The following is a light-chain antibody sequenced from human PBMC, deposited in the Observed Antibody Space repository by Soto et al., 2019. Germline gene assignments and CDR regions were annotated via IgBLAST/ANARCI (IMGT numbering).Light chain of an antibody. CDR2: GAS. V-gene: IGKV3-15*01. J-gene: IGKJ1*01. Sequence: EIVMTQSPATLSVSPGERATLSCRASQSVSSNLAWYQQKPGQAPRLLIYGASTRATGIPARFSGSGSGTEFTLTISSLQSEDFATYYCQQCNSWPPAFGQGTKVDIK. CDR3: QQCNSWPPA. CDR1: QSVSSN.